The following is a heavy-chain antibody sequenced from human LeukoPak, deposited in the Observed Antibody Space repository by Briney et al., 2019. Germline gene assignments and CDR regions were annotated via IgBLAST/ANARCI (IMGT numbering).Heavy chain of an antibody. CDR3: ARVKWDIVLMVYAPDMDV. CDR1: GYTFTSYG. J-gene: IGHJ6*03. CDR2: ISAYNGNT. V-gene: IGHV1-18*01. D-gene: IGHD2-8*01. Sequence: ASVKVSCKASGYTFTSYGISWVRQAPGQGLEWMGWISAYNGNTNYAQKLQGRVTMTTDTSTSTAYMELRSLRSDDTAVYYCARVKWDIVLMVYAPDMDVWGKGTTVTVSS.